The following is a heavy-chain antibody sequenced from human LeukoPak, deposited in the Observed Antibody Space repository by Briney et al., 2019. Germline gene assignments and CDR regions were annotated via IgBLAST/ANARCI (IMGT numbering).Heavy chain of an antibody. CDR2: ISSSSSYI. J-gene: IGHJ6*03. CDR3: ARRGRYCSGGSCYLHYYYYMDV. Sequence: GGSLRLSCAASGFTFSSYSMNWVRQAPGKGLEWFSSISSSSSYIYYADSVKGRFTISRDNAKNSLYLQMNSLRAEDTAVYYCARRGRYCSGGSCYLHYYYYMDVWGKGTTVTVSS. V-gene: IGHV3-21*01. CDR1: GFTFSSYS. D-gene: IGHD2-15*01.